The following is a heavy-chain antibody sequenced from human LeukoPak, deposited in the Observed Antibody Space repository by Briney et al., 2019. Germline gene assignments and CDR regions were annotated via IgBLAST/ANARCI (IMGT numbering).Heavy chain of an antibody. D-gene: IGHD7-27*01. CDR2: IYYNGST. V-gene: IGHV4-59*01. Sequence: PSETLSLTCTVSGGSISSYYWSWIRQPPGKGLEWIGYIYYNGSTNYNPSLKSRVTISVDTSKNQFSLKLSSVTVADTAVYYCARGTGDEFDYWGQGTLVTVSS. J-gene: IGHJ4*02. CDR1: GGSISSYY. CDR3: ARGTGDEFDY.